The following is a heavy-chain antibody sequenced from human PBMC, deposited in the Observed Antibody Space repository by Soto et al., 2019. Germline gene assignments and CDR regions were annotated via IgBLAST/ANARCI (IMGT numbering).Heavy chain of an antibody. CDR3: ARHGGGDDGYNYDY. V-gene: IGHV4-39*01. Sequence: PSETLSLTCTVSGGSISTNLYYWGWIRQPPGKGLEWIGSIYYSGRTYYTPSLKSRVTISVDTSKNQFYLDLSSVTAADTALYYCARHGGGDDGYNYDYWGQGTLVTVSS. CDR2: IYYSGRT. CDR1: GGSISTNLYY. J-gene: IGHJ4*02. D-gene: IGHD5-12*01.